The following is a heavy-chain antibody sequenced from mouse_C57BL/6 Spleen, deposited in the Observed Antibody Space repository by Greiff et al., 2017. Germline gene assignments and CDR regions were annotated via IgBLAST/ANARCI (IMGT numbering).Heavy chain of an antibody. CDR2: IDPEDGDT. Sequence: EVQLQQSGAELVKPGASVKLSCTASGFNIKDYYMHWVKQRTEQGLEWIGRIDPEDGDTKYAPKFQGKATITADTSSNTAYLQLSSLTSEDTAVYYCARETVATRAWFAYWGQGTLVTVST. V-gene: IGHV14-2*01. CDR1: GFNIKDYY. D-gene: IGHD1-1*01. J-gene: IGHJ3*01. CDR3: ARETVATRAWFAY.